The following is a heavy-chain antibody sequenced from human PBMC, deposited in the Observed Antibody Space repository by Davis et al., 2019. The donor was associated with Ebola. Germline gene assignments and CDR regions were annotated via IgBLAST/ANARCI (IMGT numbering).Heavy chain of an antibody. CDR1: GDRFNNYW. V-gene: IGHV5-51*01. D-gene: IGHD1-26*01. J-gene: IGHJ4*02. CDR2: LYPGDSDA. CDR3: ATYSGAYFDY. Sequence: GGSLRLSCKGSGDRFNNYWIAWVRQTPGKGLEWMGILYPGDSDARHSPSFQGQVTISADTSINTAYLQWSSLKASDTAMYYCATYSGAYFDYWGQGTLVTVSA.